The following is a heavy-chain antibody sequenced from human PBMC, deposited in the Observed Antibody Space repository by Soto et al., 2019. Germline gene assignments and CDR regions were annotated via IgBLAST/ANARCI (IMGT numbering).Heavy chain of an antibody. CDR1: GYSFTSYW. J-gene: IGHJ6*02. CDR2: IYPGDSDT. CDR3: ARGPPGCSSTSCYTGVYYYYYGMDV. V-gene: IGHV5-51*01. D-gene: IGHD2-2*02. Sequence: GESLKISCKGSGYSFTSYWMGWVRQMPGKGLEWMGIIYPGDSDTRYSPSFQGQVTISADKSISTAYLQWSSLKASDTAMYYCARGPPGCSSTSCYTGVYYYYYGMDVWGQGTTVTVSS.